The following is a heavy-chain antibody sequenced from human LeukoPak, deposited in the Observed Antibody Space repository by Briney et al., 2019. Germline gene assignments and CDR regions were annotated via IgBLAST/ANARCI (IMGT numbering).Heavy chain of an antibody. CDR1: RFTLSRGA. CDR3: AKAGRSGSYFVDD. D-gene: IGHD6-19*01. V-gene: IGHV3-23*01. CDR2: ISDSGAST. J-gene: IGHJ6*04. Sequence: GGSLRLSRAASRFTLSRGAISSVRQAPGKGLEWVSRISDSGASTYYSDSVKGRFSISRDNSKNTLYLQMNSLRAEDTAVYYCAKAGRSGSYFVDDWGKGTTVTVSS.